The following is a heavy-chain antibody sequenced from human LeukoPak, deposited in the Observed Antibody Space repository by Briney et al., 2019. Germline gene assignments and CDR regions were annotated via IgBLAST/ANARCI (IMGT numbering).Heavy chain of an antibody. D-gene: IGHD6-13*01. Sequence: GGSRRLSCAASGLTISRSAMTWVRQTPGKGLDWVSSISSSGNTYYADSVKGRFTISRDNSKNMLYLQMNSLRAEDTAVYYCVKGRISEDGLDFWGQGTLVTVSS. V-gene: IGHV3-23*01. CDR2: ISSSGNT. CDR1: GLTISRSA. CDR3: VKGRISEDGLDF. J-gene: IGHJ4*02.